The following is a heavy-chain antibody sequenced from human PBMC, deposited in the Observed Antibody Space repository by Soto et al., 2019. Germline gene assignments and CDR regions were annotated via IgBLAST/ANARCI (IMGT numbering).Heavy chain of an antibody. CDR2: ISSSSSYI. Sequence: EVQLVESGGGLVQPGGSLRLSCAASGFTFSSYSMNWVRQAPGKGLEWVSSISSSSSYIYYADSVKGRFTISRDNAKNSLYLQMNSLRAEDTAVYYCARDLGYCSGGSCYLYYFDYWGQGTLVTVSS. J-gene: IGHJ4*02. CDR3: ARDLGYCSGGSCYLYYFDY. CDR1: GFTFSSYS. V-gene: IGHV3-21*01. D-gene: IGHD2-15*01.